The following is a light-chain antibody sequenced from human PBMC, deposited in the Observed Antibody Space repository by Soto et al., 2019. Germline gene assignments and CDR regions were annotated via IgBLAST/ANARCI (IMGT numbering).Light chain of an antibody. V-gene: IGKV1-13*02. J-gene: IGKJ5*01. CDR2: ESS. Sequence: AIPLTQSPSSLSASVGDRVTITCRASQGISTLLAWYQQKPGKAPKVLIYESSLLQSGVPSRFIGSGFGTDFTLTISSLPPEDFATYYCPHFKSFPITFGQGTRLEIK. CDR3: PHFKSFPIT. CDR1: QGISTL.